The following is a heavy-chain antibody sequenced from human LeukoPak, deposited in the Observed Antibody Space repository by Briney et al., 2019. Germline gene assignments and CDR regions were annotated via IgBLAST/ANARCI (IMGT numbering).Heavy chain of an antibody. D-gene: IGHD2-15*01. V-gene: IGHV4-59*08. CDR3: ARQLRGTYYFDY. Sequence: NAADTLSLTCTVSGGSIRSYYWSWIRQPPGRGLEWIGYIYYSGRTNYNPSLKSRVTMSVDTSKNQFSLRLSSVTAADRAVYYCARQLRGTYYFDYWGQGTLVTVSS. CDR1: GGSIRSYY. J-gene: IGHJ4*02. CDR2: IYYSGRT.